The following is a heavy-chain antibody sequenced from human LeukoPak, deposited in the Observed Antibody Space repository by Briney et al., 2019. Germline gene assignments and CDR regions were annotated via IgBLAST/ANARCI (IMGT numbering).Heavy chain of an antibody. J-gene: IGHJ4*02. V-gene: IGHV3-53*01. D-gene: IGHD3-22*01. CDR1: GFIVSNSY. CDR2: IYSGGGT. Sequence: GGSLRLSCAASGFIVSNSYMSWVRRAPGKGLEWVSVIYSGGGTFYSESVKGRFTISRDYSKNTLYLQMNSLRADDTAVYYCARDSNGPAFWGQGTLVTVSS. CDR3: ARDSNGPAF.